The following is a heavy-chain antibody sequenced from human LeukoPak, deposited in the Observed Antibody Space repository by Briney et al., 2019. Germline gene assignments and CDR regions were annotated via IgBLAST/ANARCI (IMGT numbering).Heavy chain of an antibody. Sequence: GGSLRLSCVVSGFTFSTYAMSWVRQAPGKGLEWVSTISGGGGTADYADSVKGRFTISRDNSQSTLYLQMNSLRAEDTAVYYCAKSPSRATTHYWGQGTLVTVSS. D-gene: IGHD5-12*01. J-gene: IGHJ4*02. CDR3: AKSPSRATTHY. CDR2: ISGGGGTA. CDR1: GFTFSTYA. V-gene: IGHV3-23*01.